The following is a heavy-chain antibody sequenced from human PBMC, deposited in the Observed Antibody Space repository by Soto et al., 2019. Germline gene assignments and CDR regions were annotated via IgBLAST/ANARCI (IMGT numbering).Heavy chain of an antibody. CDR1: GGTFSSYA. CDR2: IIPIFGTA. CDR3: ARDRGRGYGSSSIYYYYYYGMDV. Sequence: SVKVSCKASGGTFSSYAISWVRQAPGQGLEWMGGIIPIFGTANYAQKFQGRVTITADESTSTAYMELSSLRSEDTAVDYCARDRGRGYGSSSIYYYYYYGMDVWGQGTTVTVSS. V-gene: IGHV1-69*13. D-gene: IGHD6-6*01. J-gene: IGHJ6*02.